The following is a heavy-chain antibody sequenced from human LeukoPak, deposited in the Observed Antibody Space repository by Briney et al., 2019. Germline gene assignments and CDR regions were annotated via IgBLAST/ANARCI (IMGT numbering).Heavy chain of an antibody. CDR2: IIPIFGTA. J-gene: IGHJ5*02. CDR3: AREGAYDSSGYLMET. V-gene: IGHV1-69*05. Sequence: ASVKVSCKASGGTFSSYAISWVLQAPGQGLEWMGGIIPIFGTANYAQKFQGRVTITTDESTSTAYMELSSLRSEDTAVYYCAREGAYDSSGYLMETWGQGTLVTVSS. D-gene: IGHD3-22*01. CDR1: GGTFSSYA.